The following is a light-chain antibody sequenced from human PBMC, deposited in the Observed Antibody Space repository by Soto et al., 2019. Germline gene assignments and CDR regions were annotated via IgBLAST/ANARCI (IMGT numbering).Light chain of an antibody. CDR3: QQYNNLPLT. CDR2: DAS. J-gene: IGKJ4*01. V-gene: IGKV3D-15*01. Sequence: VMDHSAAAVSVPTGDRATLSCRASQSVDNDLAWYQQKPGQPPRLLIYDASTRATGIPARFSGSQSGTEFTLTISSLLSEDFAGYSCQQYNNLPLTFGGGTKVDIK. CDR1: QSVDND.